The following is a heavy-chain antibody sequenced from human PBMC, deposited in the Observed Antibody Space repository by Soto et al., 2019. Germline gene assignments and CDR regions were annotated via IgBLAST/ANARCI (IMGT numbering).Heavy chain of an antibody. Sequence: SETLSLTCTVSGGSISSSSYYWGWIRQPPGKGLEWIGSIYYSGSTYYNPSLKSRVTISVDTSKNQFSLKLSSVTAADTAVYYCARRQREKDGIRFLERGGWFDPWGQGTLGTVSA. CDR2: IYYSGST. CDR3: ARRQREKDGIRFLERGGWFDP. V-gene: IGHV4-39*01. J-gene: IGHJ5*02. CDR1: GGSISSSSYY. D-gene: IGHD3-3*01.